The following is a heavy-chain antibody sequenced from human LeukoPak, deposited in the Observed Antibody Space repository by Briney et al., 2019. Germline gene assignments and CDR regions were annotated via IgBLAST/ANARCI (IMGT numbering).Heavy chain of an antibody. J-gene: IGHJ4*02. D-gene: IGHD6-19*01. Sequence: SETLSLTCAVYGGSFSGYYWSWIRQPPGKGLEWIGEINHSGSTNYNPSLKSRVTISVDTSKNQFSLKLSSVTAADTAVYYCARDNLPAAVAGAFDYWGQGTLVTVSS. V-gene: IGHV4-34*01. CDR3: ARDNLPAAVAGAFDY. CDR2: INHSGST. CDR1: GGSFSGYY.